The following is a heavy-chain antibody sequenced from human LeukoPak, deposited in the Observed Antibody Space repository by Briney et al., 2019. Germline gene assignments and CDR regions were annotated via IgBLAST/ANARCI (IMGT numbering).Heavy chain of an antibody. CDR1: GFTFSDSY. V-gene: IGHV3-11*04. J-gene: IGHJ4*02. D-gene: IGHD1-1*01. CDR2: ITTSGSTI. Sequence: GSLRLSCAASGFTFSDSYMTWIRQAPGKGLEWVSYITTSGSTIYADSLKGRFAISRDNAKNSLYLQMNSLRAEDTAVYYCAREDNSNWNIDYWGQGTLVTVFS. CDR3: AREDNSNWNIDY.